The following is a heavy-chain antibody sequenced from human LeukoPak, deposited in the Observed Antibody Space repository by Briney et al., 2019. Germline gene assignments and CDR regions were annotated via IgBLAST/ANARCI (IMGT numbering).Heavy chain of an antibody. Sequence: PSETLSLTCAVYDESFSGYYCSWIRRPPRKGLEWIGEIDHSGSTNYNPSLQSRVTISVDTSKNQFSLKVSSVSAADTAVYYCARGNRPYGEHEAFDIWGHGTTVTVSP. CDR3: ARGNRPYGEHEAFDI. J-gene: IGHJ3*02. D-gene: IGHD3-10*01. CDR1: DESFSGYY. CDR2: IDHSGST. V-gene: IGHV4-34*01.